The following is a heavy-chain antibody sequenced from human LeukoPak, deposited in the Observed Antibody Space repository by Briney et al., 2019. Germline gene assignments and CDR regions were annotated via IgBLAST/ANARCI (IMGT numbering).Heavy chain of an antibody. J-gene: IGHJ5*02. CDR3: ARQDPENWFDP. D-gene: IGHD1-14*01. V-gene: IGHV3-48*03. CDR1: GFTFSSYE. Sequence: GGSLRLSCAASGFTFSSYEMNWVRQAPGKGLEWVSYISTSGSTIYYADSVKGRFTISRDNAKNSLYLQMNSLRAEDTAVYYCARQDPENWFDPWGQGTLVTVSS. CDR2: ISTSGSTI.